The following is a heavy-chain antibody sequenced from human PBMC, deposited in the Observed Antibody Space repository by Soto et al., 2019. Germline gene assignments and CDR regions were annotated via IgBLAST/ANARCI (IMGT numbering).Heavy chain of an antibody. CDR2: ISAYNGNT. J-gene: IGHJ5*02. V-gene: IGHV1-18*01. Sequence: ASVKVSCKASGYTFTSYGISWVRQAPGQGLEWMGWISAYNGNTNYAQKLQGRVTMTTDTSTSTAYMELRSLRSDDTAVYYCAKRSSGWNNNWFDPWGQGTLVTVSS. D-gene: IGHD6-19*01. CDR1: GYTFTSYG. CDR3: AKRSSGWNNNWFDP.